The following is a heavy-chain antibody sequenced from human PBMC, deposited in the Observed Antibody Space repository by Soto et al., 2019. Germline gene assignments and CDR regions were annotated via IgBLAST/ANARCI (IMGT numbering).Heavy chain of an antibody. CDR1: GFTFSSYA. Sequence: SLRLSCAASGFTFSSYAMHWVRQAPGKGLEWVAVISYDGSNKYYADSVKGRFTISRDNSKNTLYLQMNSLRAEDTAVYYCARHLRKYSYGSGSYLDYWGQGTLVTVYS. D-gene: IGHD3-10*01. V-gene: IGHV3-30-3*01. J-gene: IGHJ4*02. CDR3: ARHLRKYSYGSGSYLDY. CDR2: ISYDGSNK.